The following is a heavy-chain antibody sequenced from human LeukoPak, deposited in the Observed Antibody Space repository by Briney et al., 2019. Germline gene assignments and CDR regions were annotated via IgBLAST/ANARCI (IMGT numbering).Heavy chain of an antibody. CDR3: AKDDAWLRFGE. D-gene: IGHD3-10*01. CDR1: GFTFSSYG. Sequence: PGGPLRLSCAASGFTFSSYGMHWVRQAPGKGLEWVSGISPSGDITYYADSVKGRFTISRDNSKNTLYLEVISLTAEDTAVYYCAKDDAWLRFGEWSQGTLVTVSS. V-gene: IGHV3-23*01. CDR2: ISPSGDIT. J-gene: IGHJ4*02.